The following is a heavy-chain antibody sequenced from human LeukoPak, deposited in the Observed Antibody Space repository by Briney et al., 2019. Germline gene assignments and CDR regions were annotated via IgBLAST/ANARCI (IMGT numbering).Heavy chain of an antibody. D-gene: IGHD4-17*01. J-gene: IGHJ6*03. CDR2: ISSSGSTI. V-gene: IGHV3-11*04. CDR3: ARVSTVTTFILRYCHYYMDV. Sequence: GGSLRLSCAASGFTFSDYYMSWIRQAPGKGLEWVSYISSSGSTIYYADSVKGRFTISRDNAKNSLYLQMNSLRAEDTAVYYCARVSTVTTFILRYCHYYMDVWGKGTTVTVSS. CDR1: GFTFSDYY.